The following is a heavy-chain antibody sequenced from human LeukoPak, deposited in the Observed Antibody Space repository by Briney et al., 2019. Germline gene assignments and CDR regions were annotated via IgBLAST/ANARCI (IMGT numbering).Heavy chain of an antibody. Sequence: TLSLTCTVXXGSISXYYWSWIRQPPGKGLEWIGYIYYSGSTNYNPSLKSRVTISVDTSKNQFSLKLSSVTAADTAVYYCARVRYTSLDYWGQGTLVTVSS. V-gene: IGHV4-59*01. J-gene: IGHJ4*02. CDR1: XGSISXYY. CDR2: IYYSGST. CDR3: ARVRYTSLDY. D-gene: IGHD6-13*01.